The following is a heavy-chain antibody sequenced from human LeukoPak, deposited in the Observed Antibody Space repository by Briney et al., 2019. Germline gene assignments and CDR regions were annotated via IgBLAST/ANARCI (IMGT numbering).Heavy chain of an antibody. CDR1: GYTFTGYY. CDR3: ARAPDSTVTTTDY. Sequence: ASVKVSCKASGYTFTGYYMHWGRHAPGQGLEWMGWINPNSGGTNYAQTSQGRGTITRATSLSTAYLELSRLRSDDTAVYSCARAPDSTVTTTDYWGQGTLVTVSS. CDR2: INPNSGGT. J-gene: IGHJ4*02. V-gene: IGHV1-2*02. D-gene: IGHD4-17*01.